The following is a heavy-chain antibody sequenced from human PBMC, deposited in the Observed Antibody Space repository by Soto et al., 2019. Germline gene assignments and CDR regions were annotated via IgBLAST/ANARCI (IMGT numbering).Heavy chain of an antibody. CDR3: ARGYCSGGSCYRY. V-gene: IGHV4-39*01. CDR2: IYYSGST. Sequence: SETRSLTCTVSGGSISSSSYYWGWIRQPPGKGLEWIGSIYYSGSTYYNPSLKSRVTISVDTSKNQFSLKLSSVTAADTAVYYCARGYCSGGSCYRYWGQGSQVTVSS. D-gene: IGHD2-15*01. CDR1: GGSISSSSYY. J-gene: IGHJ4*02.